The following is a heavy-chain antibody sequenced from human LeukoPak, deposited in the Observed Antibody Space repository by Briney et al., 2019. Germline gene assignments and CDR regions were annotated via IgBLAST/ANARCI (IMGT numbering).Heavy chain of an antibody. CDR2: TNFDGSTI. V-gene: IGHV3-74*01. Sequence: GGSLRLSCVGSGFTFRGYWMHWVRQAPGKELVWVARTNFDGSTISYADSVKGRFTISRDVSKNTLFLQMNSLRAEDAAVYYCARGGKGAPFDYWGQGTLVTVSS. CDR1: GFTFRGYW. D-gene: IGHD1-1*01. CDR3: ARGGKGAPFDY. J-gene: IGHJ4*02.